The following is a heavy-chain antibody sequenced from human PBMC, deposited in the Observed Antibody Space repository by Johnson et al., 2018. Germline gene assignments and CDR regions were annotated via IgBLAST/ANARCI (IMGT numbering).Heavy chain of an antibody. D-gene: IGHD3-16*01. CDR3: AREGEGSYYYHYYMDV. CDR1: GFTFDGYA. CDR2: ITWHNDNI. V-gene: IGHV3-9*01. Sequence: VQLVESGGGVVQPGRSLRLSYVASGFTFDGYAMHWVRQAPGKGLEWVSGITWHNDNIDYADSVKGRFTISRDNAKNSRYLQMNSLRAEEAAVYFCAREGEGSYYYHYYMDVWGKGTTVTVSS. J-gene: IGHJ6*03.